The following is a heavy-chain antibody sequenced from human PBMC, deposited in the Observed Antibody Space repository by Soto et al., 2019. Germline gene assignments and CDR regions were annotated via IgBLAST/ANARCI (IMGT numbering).Heavy chain of an antibody. CDR2: TYYRSKWYN. V-gene: IGHV6-1*01. CDR3: ARDRIVGATIPTDYYYGMDV. Sequence: SQTLSLTCAISGDSVSSNSAAWNWIRQSPSRGLEWLGRTYYRSKWYNDYAVSVKSRITINPDTSKNQFSLQLNSVTPEDTAVYYCARDRIVGATIPTDYYYGMDVWGQGTTVTVSS. D-gene: IGHD1-26*01. J-gene: IGHJ6*02. CDR1: GDSVSSNSAA.